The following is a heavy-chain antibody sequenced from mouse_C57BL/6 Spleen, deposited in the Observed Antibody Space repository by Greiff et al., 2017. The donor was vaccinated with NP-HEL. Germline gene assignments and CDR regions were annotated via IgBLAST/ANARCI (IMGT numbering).Heavy chain of an antibody. CDR3: AFYGNYVLYWYFDV. CDR2: ISYDGSN. J-gene: IGHJ1*03. Sequence: DVKLQESGPGLVKPSQSLSLTCSVTGYSITSGYYWNWIRQFPGNKLEWMGYISYDGSNNYNPSLKNRISITRDTSKNQFFLKLNSVTTEDTATYYCAFYGNYVLYWYFDVWGTGTTVTVSS. V-gene: IGHV3-6*01. CDR1: GYSITSGYY. D-gene: IGHD2-1*01.